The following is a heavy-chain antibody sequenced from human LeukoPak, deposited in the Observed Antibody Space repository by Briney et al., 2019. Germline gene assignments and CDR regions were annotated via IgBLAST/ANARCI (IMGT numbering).Heavy chain of an antibody. CDR2: IIPIFGTA. J-gene: IGHJ4*02. CDR1: GGTFSSYA. V-gene: IGHV1-69*05. CDR3: ARAPLVSSSWYYFDY. D-gene: IGHD6-13*01. Sequence: SVKVSCKASGGTFSSYAISWVRQAPGQGLEWMGGIIPIFGTANYAQKFQGRVTITTDESTSTAYMELSSLRSEDTAVYYCARAPLVSSSWYYFDYWGQGTLVTVSS.